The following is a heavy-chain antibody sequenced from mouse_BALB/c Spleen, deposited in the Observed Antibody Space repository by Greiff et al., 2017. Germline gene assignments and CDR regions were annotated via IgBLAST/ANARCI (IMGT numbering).Heavy chain of an antibody. J-gene: IGHJ3*01. CDR1: GFAFSSYD. CDR3: AGHLWNTFAY. D-gene: IGHD5-2*01. CDR2: ISSGGGST. V-gene: IGHV5-12-1*01. Sequence: EVQLVESGGGLVKPGGSLKLSCAASGFAFSSYDMSWVRQTPEKRLEWVAYISSGGGSTYYPDTVKGRFTISRDNAKNTLYLQMSSLKAEDTAMYYCAGHLWNTFAYWGQGTPVTVSA.